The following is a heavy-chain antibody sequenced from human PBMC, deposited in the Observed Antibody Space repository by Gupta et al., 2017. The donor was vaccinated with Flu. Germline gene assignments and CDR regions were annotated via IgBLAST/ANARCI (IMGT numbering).Heavy chain of an antibody. J-gene: IGHJ4*02. D-gene: IGHD4-17*01. CDR2: INPDGSST. CDR3: ATVTSGC. CDR1: SY. Sequence: SYLQWVRQAPGKVLLWVSRINPDGSSTTYAESVKVRFTISRDNAKNTLYLQMNSLGDDDTAVYYCATVTSGCWGQGTLVTDSS. V-gene: IGHV3-74*03.